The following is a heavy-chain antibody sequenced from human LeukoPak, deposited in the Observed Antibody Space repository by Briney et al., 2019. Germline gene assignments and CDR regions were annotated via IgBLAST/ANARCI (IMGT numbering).Heavy chain of an antibody. CDR1: GFIFSNYW. CDR3: AREGLPAAGDC. D-gene: IGHD2-2*01. V-gene: IGHV3-7*01. Sequence: GESLRLSCAASGFIFSNYWMRWVRQAPGKGLEWVANIKGDGSDKNYVDSVKGRLTISRDNAKNSMYLEMNSLRGDDTAVYYCAREGLPAAGDCWGQGTLVTVSS. J-gene: IGHJ4*02. CDR2: IKGDGSDK.